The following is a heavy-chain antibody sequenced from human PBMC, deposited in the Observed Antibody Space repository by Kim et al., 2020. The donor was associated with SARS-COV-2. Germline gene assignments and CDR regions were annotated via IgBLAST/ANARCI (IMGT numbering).Heavy chain of an antibody. J-gene: IGHJ6*02. CDR3: ARGGSGYAFRNHYYYYYGMDV. CDR1: GFTFSSYD. V-gene: IGHV3-13*04. Sequence: GGSLRLSCAASGFTFSSYDMHWVRQATGNGLEWVSAIGTAGDTYYPGSVKGRFTNSRENAKNSLYLQMNSLRAGETAVYYCARGGSGYAFRNHYYYYYGMDVWGQGTTVTVSS. D-gene: IGHD5-12*01. CDR2: IGTAGDT.